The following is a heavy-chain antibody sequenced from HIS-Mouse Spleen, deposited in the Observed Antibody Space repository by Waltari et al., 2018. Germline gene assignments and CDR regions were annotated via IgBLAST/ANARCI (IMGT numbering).Heavy chain of an antibody. V-gene: IGHV2-70*15. CDR2: IDWDDDK. D-gene: IGHD6-19*01. CDR1: GFSLSTSGMC. J-gene: IGHJ4*02. Sequence: QVTLRESGPALVKPTQTLTLTCTFSGFSLSTSGMCVSWIRQPPAKALEWLARIDWDDDKYYSTSRKTRLTISRDTSKNQVVLTMTNMDPLDTATYYCGRIAEGYTSGWYAFDYWGQGTLVTVSS. CDR3: GRIAEGYTSGWYAFDY.